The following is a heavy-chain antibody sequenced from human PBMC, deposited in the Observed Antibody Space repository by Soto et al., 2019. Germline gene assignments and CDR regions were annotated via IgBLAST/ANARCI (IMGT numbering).Heavy chain of an antibody. V-gene: IGHV1-69*11. Sequence: QVQLVQSGAEVKEPGSSVKVSCKASGGTFSRSAISWVRQAPGQGLEWMGTIIPVLATPKYAQKFQGRVTITADESTSTVYMELYSLMSEDTAFYYCARDSTVTNAFEYWGQGTLVTVSS. J-gene: IGHJ4*02. CDR2: IIPVLATP. CDR1: GGTFSRSA. CDR3: ARDSTVTNAFEY. D-gene: IGHD4-17*01.